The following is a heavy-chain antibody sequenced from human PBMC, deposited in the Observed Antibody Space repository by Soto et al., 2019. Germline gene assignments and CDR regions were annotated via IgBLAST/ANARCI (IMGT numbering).Heavy chain of an antibody. J-gene: IGHJ4*02. CDR2: ISVSGGST. V-gene: IGHV3-23*01. D-gene: IGHD3-22*01. CDR3: AKAAGSDYYPVDY. CDR1: GFTFSSYA. Sequence: EVQLLESGGGLVQPGGSLRLSCAASGFTFSSYAMSWFRQAPGKGLEWVSSISVSGGSTYYADSVKGRFTIFRDNSKSTLFLHMNSLRAEATAVYYCAKAAGSDYYPVDYWGQGTLVTVSS.